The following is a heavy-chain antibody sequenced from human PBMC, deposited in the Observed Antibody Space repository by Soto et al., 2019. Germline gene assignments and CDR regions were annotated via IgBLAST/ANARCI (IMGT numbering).Heavy chain of an antibody. J-gene: IGHJ4*02. V-gene: IGHV3-7*05. D-gene: IGHD3-16*01. Sequence: GVSLRLSCAASGFPFSSYWMSWVRQAPGKGLEWVATIKQDGTETYYLDSVKGRFTISRDNAKTSLYLQMNSLRAEDTAVYYCASYSYVWGSRSFDYWGQGTLVTVSS. CDR3: ASYSYVWGSRSFDY. CDR2: IKQDGTET. CDR1: GFPFSSYW.